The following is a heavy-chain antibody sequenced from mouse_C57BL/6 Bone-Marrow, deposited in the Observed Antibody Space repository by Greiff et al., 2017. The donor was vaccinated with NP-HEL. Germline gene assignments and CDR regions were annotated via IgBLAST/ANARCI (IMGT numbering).Heavy chain of an antibody. CDR2: IHPNSGST. V-gene: IGHV1-64*01. Sequence: QVQLQQPGAELVKPGASVKLSCKASGYTFTSYWMHWVKQRSGQGLEWIGMIHPNSGSTNYNEKFKSKATLTVDKSSSTAYMQLSSLTSEDSAVYYCARCDYYGSSDYWGQGTTLTVSS. D-gene: IGHD1-1*01. CDR3: ARCDYYGSSDY. CDR1: GYTFTSYW. J-gene: IGHJ2*01.